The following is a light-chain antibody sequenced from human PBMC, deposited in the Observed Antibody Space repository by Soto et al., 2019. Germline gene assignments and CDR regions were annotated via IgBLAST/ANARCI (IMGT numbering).Light chain of an antibody. V-gene: IGKV3-20*01. Sequence: EIVLTQSPGTLSLSPGERAALSCRASQSVISNFLAWYQQKPGQAPRILIYGASSRAPGIPDRFSGSGSGTDFTLTISGLEPEDFAVYFCQQYGNSPTFGQGTKVEIK. CDR3: QQYGNSPT. CDR1: QSVISNF. CDR2: GAS. J-gene: IGKJ1*01.